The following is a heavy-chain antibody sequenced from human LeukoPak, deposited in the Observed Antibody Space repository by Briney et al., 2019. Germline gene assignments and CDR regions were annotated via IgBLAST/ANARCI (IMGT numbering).Heavy chain of an antibody. CDR3: ARGGRYCSGGSCYWFDP. J-gene: IGHJ5*02. CDR2: ISYDGSNK. V-gene: IGHV3-30*04. Sequence: GGSLRLSCAASGFTFSSYAMHWVRQAPGKGLEWVAVISYDGSNKYYADSVKGRSTISRDNSKNTLYLQMNSLRAEDTAVYYCARGGRYCSGGSCYWFDPWGQGTLVTVSS. CDR1: GFTFSSYA. D-gene: IGHD2-15*01.